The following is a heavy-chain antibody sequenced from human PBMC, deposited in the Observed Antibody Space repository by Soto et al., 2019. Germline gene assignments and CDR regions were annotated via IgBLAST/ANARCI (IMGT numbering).Heavy chain of an antibody. Sequence: SVTVSCQSSGGTFSSYAISWVRQAPGQGLAWMGGIIPIFGTANYAQKLQGRATITADESSSTAYMELSSLRSEDTAVYYCAQGGTYGYYYYYGMDVWGQGTTVTVSS. CDR3: AQGGTYGYYYYYGMDV. J-gene: IGHJ6*02. CDR2: IIPIFGTA. V-gene: IGHV1-69*13. CDR1: GGTFSSYA. D-gene: IGHD1-1*01.